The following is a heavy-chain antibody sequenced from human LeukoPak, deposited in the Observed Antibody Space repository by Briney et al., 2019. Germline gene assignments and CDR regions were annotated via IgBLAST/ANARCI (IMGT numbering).Heavy chain of an antibody. CDR3: ARGGGAAAGHYYYMDV. V-gene: IGHV4-34*01. D-gene: IGHD6-13*01. CDR1: GGSFSGYH. J-gene: IGHJ6*03. Sequence: SETLSLTCAVSGGSFSGYHWSWIRQPPGKGLEWIGEINHSGSTNYNPSPKSRVTISIDTSKNHFSLKLSSVTAADTAVYYCARGGGAAAGHYYYMDVWGKGTTVTVSS. CDR2: INHSGST.